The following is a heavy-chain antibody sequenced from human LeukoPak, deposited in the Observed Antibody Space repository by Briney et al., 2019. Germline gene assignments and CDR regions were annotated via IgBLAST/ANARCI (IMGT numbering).Heavy chain of an antibody. J-gene: IGHJ4*02. D-gene: IGHD2-2*01. CDR3: TTDGPDCSSTSCYGAYFDY. Sequence: GGSLRLSCAASGFTFSNAWMSWVRQAPGKGLECVGRIKSKTDGGTTDYAAPVKGRFTISRDDSKNTLYLQMNSLKTEDTAVYYCTTDGPDCSSTSCYGAYFDYWGQGALVTVSS. CDR2: IKSKTDGGTT. V-gene: IGHV3-15*01. CDR1: GFTFSNAW.